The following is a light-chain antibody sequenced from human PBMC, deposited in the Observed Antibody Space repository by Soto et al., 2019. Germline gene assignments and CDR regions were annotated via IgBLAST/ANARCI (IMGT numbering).Light chain of an antibody. V-gene: IGKV1-5*03. CDR2: KAS. J-gene: IGKJ4*01. Sequence: DIQMAQSPSTLSASVGDRVTIPCRASPSISSWLAWYQQKPGKAPKLLIYKASNLQSGVPSRFSGSGSETEFSLTIRALQPEDFATYYCQQLSRYPLNFGGGTKVDI. CDR1: PSISSW. CDR3: QQLSRYPLN.